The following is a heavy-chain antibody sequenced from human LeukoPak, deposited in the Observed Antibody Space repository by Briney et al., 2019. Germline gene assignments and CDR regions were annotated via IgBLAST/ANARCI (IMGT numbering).Heavy chain of an antibody. CDR1: GGSISGSSYY. V-gene: IGHV4-39*01. CDR3: ARQRYFDWLPDY. D-gene: IGHD3-9*01. CDR2: IYYSGST. Sequence: SETLSLTCTVSGGSISGSSYYWGWIRQPPGKGLEWIGSIYYSGSTYYNPSLKSRVTISVDTSKNQFSLKLSSVTAADTAVYYCARQRYFDWLPDYWGQGTLVTVSS. J-gene: IGHJ4*02.